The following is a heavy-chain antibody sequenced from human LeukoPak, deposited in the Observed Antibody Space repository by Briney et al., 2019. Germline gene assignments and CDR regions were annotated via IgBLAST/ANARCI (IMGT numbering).Heavy chain of an antibody. D-gene: IGHD4-23*01. CDR2: INPNSGGT. CDR3: ARFGRLRWTNNWFDP. J-gene: IGHJ5*02. Sequence: GASVKVSCKASGYTFTGYYMHWVRQAPGQGLEWMGLINPNSGGTNYAQKFQGRVTMTRDTSISTAYMELSRLRSDDTAVYYCARFGRLRWTNNWFDPWGQGTLVTVSS. CDR1: GYTFTGYY. V-gene: IGHV1-2*02.